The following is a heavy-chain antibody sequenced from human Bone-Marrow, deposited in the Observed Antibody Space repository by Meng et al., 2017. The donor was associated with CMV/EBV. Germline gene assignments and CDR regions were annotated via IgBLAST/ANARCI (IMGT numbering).Heavy chain of an antibody. V-gene: IGHV4-39*07. CDR1: GGSISSSSYY. Sequence: SETLSLTCTVSGGSISSSSYYWGWIRQPPGKGLEWIGSIYYSGSTYYNPSLKSRVTISVDTSKNQFSLKLSSVTAADTAVYYCAKAHYSIGPGAFDIWGQGTMVTVSS. CDR3: AKAHYSIGPGAFDI. D-gene: IGHD6-25*01. J-gene: IGHJ3*02. CDR2: IYYSGST.